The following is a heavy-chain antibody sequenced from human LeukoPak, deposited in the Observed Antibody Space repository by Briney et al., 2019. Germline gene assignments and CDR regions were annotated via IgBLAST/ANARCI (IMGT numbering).Heavy chain of an antibody. J-gene: IGHJ4*02. Sequence: PSETLSLTCTVSGGSISSYYWSWIRQPPGKGLEWIGYIHYSGSTYYNPSLKSRVTISVDRSKNQFSLKLSSVTAADTAVYYCARVPGYCSSTSCYHLDYWGQGTLVTVSS. D-gene: IGHD2-2*01. CDR3: ARVPGYCSSTSCYHLDY. V-gene: IGHV4-59*12. CDR1: GGSISSYY. CDR2: IHYSGST.